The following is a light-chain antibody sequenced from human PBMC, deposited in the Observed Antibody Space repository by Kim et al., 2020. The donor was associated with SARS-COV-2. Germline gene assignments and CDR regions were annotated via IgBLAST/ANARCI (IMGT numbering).Light chain of an antibody. V-gene: IGLV6-57*02. CDR3: QSYDSSNLWV. CDR2: EDN. J-gene: IGLJ3*02. Sequence: KPVTISGTGSSGSIASNYVQWYQQRPGSAPTTVIYEDNQRPSGVPDRFSGSIDSSSNSASLTISGLKTEDEADYYCQSYDSSNLWVFGGGTQLTVL. CDR1: SGSIASNY.